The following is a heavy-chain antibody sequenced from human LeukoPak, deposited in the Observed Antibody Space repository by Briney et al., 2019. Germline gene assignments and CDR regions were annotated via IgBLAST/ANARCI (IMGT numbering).Heavy chain of an antibody. Sequence: GGSMRLSCAASGFTLSSYAMSWVRQAPGEGLEWVSAISGSGGNTYYADSVKGRFTISRDNSKNTLYLQMNSLRAEGSAVYYCAIAPGGLFDPWGQGTLVTVSS. CDR1: GFTLSSYA. CDR2: ISGSGGNT. D-gene: IGHD1-14*01. J-gene: IGHJ5*02. CDR3: AIAPGGLFDP. V-gene: IGHV3-23*01.